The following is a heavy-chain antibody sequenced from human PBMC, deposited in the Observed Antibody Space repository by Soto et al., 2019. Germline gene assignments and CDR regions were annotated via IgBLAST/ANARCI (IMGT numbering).Heavy chain of an antibody. CDR1: GGPIRSYY. D-gene: IGHD5-12*01. CDR3: AREGFSGYEALDY. J-gene: IGHJ4*02. Sequence: QVHLQESGPGLLKPSETLSLTCGVSGGPIRSYYLSWVRQAPGKGLEWIAYIAYTGITGYNPALRSRVTLSGDTSQNLFSLKMTSVTAADTAVYYCAREGFSGYEALDYWGQGILVTVSS. CDR2: IAYTGIT. V-gene: IGHV4-59*01.